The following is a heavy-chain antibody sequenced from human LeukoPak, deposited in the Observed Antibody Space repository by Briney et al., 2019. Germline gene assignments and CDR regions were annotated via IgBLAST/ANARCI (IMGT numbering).Heavy chain of an antibody. V-gene: IGHV4-34*01. D-gene: IGHD3-10*01. CDR3: ARGARSYYGSGRGWYYYYMDV. CDR1: GGSFSGYY. J-gene: IGHJ6*03. CDR2: INHSGST. Sequence: PSETLSLTCAVYGGSFSGYYWGWIRQPPGKGLEWIGEINHSGSTNYNPSLKSRVTISVDTSKNQFSLKLSSVTAADTAVYYCARGARSYYGSGRGWYYYYMDVWGKGTTVTVSS.